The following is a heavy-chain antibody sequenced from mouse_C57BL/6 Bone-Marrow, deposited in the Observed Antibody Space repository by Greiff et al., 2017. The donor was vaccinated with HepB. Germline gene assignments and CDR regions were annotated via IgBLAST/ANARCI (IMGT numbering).Heavy chain of an antibody. CDR3: ARTTVVALYWYFDV. CDR2: ILPSIGRT. V-gene: IGHV15-2*01. J-gene: IGHJ1*03. CDR1: DSEVFPIAY. D-gene: IGHD1-1*01. Sequence: QVQLQQSGSELRSPGSSVKLSCKDFDSEVFPIAYMSWVRQKPGHGFEWIGGILPSIGRTIYGEKFEDKATLDADTQSNTAYLELNSLTSEDSAIYYCARTTVVALYWYFDVWGTGTTVTVSS.